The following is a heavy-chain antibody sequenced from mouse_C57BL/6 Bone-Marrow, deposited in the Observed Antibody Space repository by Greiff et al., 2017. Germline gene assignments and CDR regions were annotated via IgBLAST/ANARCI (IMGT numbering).Heavy chain of an antibody. CDR2: ILPGSGST. Sequence: QVQLQQSGAELMKPAASVTLSCTATGYTFTGYWIEWVKQRPGHGLGWIEEILPGSGSTNYNEKFKGKATFTADTSSNQAYMQLSSLTTEDSAIYYCARGYRNLIYWYFDVWGTGTAVTVSS. D-gene: IGHD2-5*01. CDR3: ARGYRNLIYWYFDV. V-gene: IGHV1-9*01. CDR1: GYTFTGYW. J-gene: IGHJ1*03.